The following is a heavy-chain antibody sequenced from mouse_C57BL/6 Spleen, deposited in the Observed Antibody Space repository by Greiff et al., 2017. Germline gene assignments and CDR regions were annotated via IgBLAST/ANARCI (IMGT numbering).Heavy chain of an antibody. J-gene: IGHJ2*01. CDR1: GYTFTSYW. CDR2: IYPGSGST. D-gene: IGHD2-10*02. Sequence: LQESGAELVKPGASVKMSCKASGYTFTSYWITWVKQRPGQGLEWIGDIYPGSGSTNYNEKFKSKATLTVDTSSSTAYMQLSSLTSEDSAVYYCAREYGKEGYWGQGTTLTVSS. CDR3: AREYGKEGY. V-gene: IGHV1-55*01.